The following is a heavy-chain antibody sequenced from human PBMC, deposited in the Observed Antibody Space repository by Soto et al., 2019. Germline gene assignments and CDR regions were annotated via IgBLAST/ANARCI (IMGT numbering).Heavy chain of an antibody. CDR1: GYSFTSHW. CDR3: ARHHGPTTSENWFDP. J-gene: IGHJ5*02. V-gene: IGHV5-51*01. D-gene: IGHD5-12*01. CDR2: IWPGDSDT. Sequence: PGESLKISCKGSGYSFTSHWIGWVRQRPGKGLEWMGIIWPGDSDTRYSPSFKGQVTFSADKSSSTAYLQWSSLQASDTAMYYCARHHGPTTSENWFDPWGQGTLVTVSS.